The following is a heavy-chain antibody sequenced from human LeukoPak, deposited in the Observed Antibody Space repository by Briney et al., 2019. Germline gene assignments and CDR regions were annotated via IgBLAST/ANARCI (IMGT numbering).Heavy chain of an antibody. CDR1: GYTFTNYD. CDR3: ARASGLRRVAWYFDL. J-gene: IGHJ2*01. CDR2: MNPNSGNT. D-gene: IGHD5/OR15-5a*01. V-gene: IGHV1-8*01. Sequence: ASVTVSCKASGYTFTNYDINWVRQATGQGLEWMGWMNPNSGNTGYVQKFQGRVTITRNTSISTAYMELSSLRSEDTAVYYCARASGLRRVAWYFDLWGRGTLVAVSS.